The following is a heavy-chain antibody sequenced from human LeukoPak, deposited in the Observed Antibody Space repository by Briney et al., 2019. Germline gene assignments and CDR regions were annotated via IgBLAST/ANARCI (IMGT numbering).Heavy chain of an antibody. V-gene: IGHV5-51*01. J-gene: IGHJ3*02. Sequence: GESLKISCKGSGYSFTSYWIGWVRQMPGKGLEWMGIIYPGDSDTRYSPSFQGQVTISVDKSISTAYLQWRSLKASDTAMYYCARTRSAGLDAFDIWGQGTMVTVSS. CDR3: ARTRSAGLDAFDI. CDR1: GYSFTSYW. CDR2: IYPGDSDT.